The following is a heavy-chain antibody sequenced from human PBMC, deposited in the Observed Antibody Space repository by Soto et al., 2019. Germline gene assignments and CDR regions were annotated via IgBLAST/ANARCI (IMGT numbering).Heavy chain of an antibody. Sequence: EVQLVESGGALVQPGGSLRISCVESGFNFRAYWMSWVRQAPGKGLEWVATMNEDGSEIYYVGSVKGRFAISRDNDENSLHLQMSFMSAEDTGVYFCVRDVGFDYANWGEGTLVTVSS. J-gene: IGHJ4*02. D-gene: IGHD2-2*01. CDR1: GFNFRAYW. CDR3: VRDVGFDYAN. V-gene: IGHV3-7*01. CDR2: MNEDGSEI.